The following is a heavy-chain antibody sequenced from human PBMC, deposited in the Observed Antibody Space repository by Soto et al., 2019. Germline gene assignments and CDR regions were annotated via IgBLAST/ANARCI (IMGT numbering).Heavy chain of an antibody. CDR2: INSGGITT. V-gene: IGHV3-74*01. D-gene: IGHD3-22*01. J-gene: IGHJ3*02. CDR3: AGDSSGYSYDAFDI. Sequence: PGGSLRLSCAASGFTFSSYWMHWVRQAPGKGLVWVSRINSGGITTSYADSVKGRLTISRDNAKNTLYLQMNSLRAEDTAVYYCAGDSSGYSYDAFDIWGQGTMVTVSS. CDR1: GFTFSSYW.